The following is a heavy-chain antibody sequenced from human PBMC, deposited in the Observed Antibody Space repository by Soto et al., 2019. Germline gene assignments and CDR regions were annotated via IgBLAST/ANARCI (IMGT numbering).Heavy chain of an antibody. CDR2: IYNSGST. CDR3: AVLKRMISGDY. Sequence: SETLSLTCTVSGGSVRSDNYYWSWIRQPPGKGLEWIGYIYNSGSTKYNPSLESRVTIPGDTSDNQFSLNLISVTTADTAVYYCAVLKRMISGDYWGQGVLVTVSS. J-gene: IGHJ4*02. CDR1: GGSVRSDNYY. D-gene: IGHD3-10*01. V-gene: IGHV4-61*01.